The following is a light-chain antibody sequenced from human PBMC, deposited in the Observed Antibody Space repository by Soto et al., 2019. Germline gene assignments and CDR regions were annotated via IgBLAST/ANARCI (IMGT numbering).Light chain of an antibody. CDR3: RQYGSSLIT. CDR1: QSVSSSY. CDR2: GAS. V-gene: IGKV3-20*01. J-gene: IGKJ5*01. Sequence: EIVLTQSPGTLSLSPGERATLSCRASQSVSSSYLAWYQQKPGQAPRLLIYGASSRATGIPDRFSGSGSGTDFTLTISRLEPEDFAVYYCRQYGSSLITFGQRTRLEIK.